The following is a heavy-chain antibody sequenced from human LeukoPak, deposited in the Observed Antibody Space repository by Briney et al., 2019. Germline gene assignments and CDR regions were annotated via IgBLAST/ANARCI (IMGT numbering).Heavy chain of an antibody. D-gene: IGHD3-22*01. CDR1: GYTFTGYY. V-gene: IGHV1-2*02. CDR2: INPNSDGT. CDR3: ARDLTDSSGYYSY. J-gene: IGHJ4*02. Sequence: ASVKVSCKASGYTFTGYYMHWVRQAPGQGLEWMGWINPNSDGTNYAQKFQGRVTMTRDTSISTAYMELSRLRSDDTAVYYCARDLTDSSGYYSYWGQGTLVTVSS.